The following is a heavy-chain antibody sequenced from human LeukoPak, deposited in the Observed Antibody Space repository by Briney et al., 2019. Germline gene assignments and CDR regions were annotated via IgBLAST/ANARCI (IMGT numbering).Heavy chain of an antibody. D-gene: IGHD2-2*01. Sequence: PGGSLRLSCAASGFTFSDYYMSWIRQAPGKGLEWVSSISSSASIIYYADSVKGRFTISRDNAKNSLYLQMNSLGAEDTAVYYCARGLVGYCSSTSCTNWFDPWGQGTLVTVSS. CDR3: ARGLVGYCSSTSCTNWFDP. CDR1: GFTFSDYY. J-gene: IGHJ5*02. CDR2: ISSSASII. V-gene: IGHV3-11*04.